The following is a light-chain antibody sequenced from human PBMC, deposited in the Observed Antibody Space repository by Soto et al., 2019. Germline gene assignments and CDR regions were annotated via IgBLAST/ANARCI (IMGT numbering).Light chain of an antibody. Sequence: DIQITQSPSSLSAAILYRVTITCRASQSIKNYLNWYQHKPGAAPKLLIFGASNLESGVPSRFSGSGSGTEFTLSISSLQPEDFATYYCQQGYSTTPITFGQGTRLEIK. V-gene: IGKV1-39*01. CDR2: GAS. CDR1: QSIKNY. J-gene: IGKJ5*01. CDR3: QQGYSTTPIT.